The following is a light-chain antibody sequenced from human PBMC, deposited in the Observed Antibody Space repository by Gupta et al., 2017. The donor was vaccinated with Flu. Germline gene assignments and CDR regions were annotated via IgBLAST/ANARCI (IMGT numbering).Light chain of an antibody. V-gene: IGLV3-1*01. J-gene: IGLJ2*01. CDR3: PASNTSTVV. CDR1: KFEDRY. CDR2: QDS. Sequence: SYELTQPPSVSVSPGQTATITCSGDKFEDRYVCCYQQKPDQSPLLVIHQDSKRPAGTPELSSGSNSGTTAPLTIGGTRAVDDDYYYCPASNTSTVVFGGGTKLTVL.